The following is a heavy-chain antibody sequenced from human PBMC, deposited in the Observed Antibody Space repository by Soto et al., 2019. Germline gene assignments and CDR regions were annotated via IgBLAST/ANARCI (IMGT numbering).Heavy chain of an antibody. V-gene: IGHV6-1*01. CDR1: GDSVSSNSAA. CDR2: TYYRSKWYN. J-gene: IGHJ5*02. Sequence: SQTLSLTCAISGDSVSSNSAAWNWIRQSPSRGLEWLGRTYYRSKWYNDYAVSVKSRITINPDTSKNQFSLQLNSVTPEDTAVYYCERDRTPHVRERETNWFDTWGQGTRVTVSS. CDR3: ERDRTPHVRERETNWFDT.